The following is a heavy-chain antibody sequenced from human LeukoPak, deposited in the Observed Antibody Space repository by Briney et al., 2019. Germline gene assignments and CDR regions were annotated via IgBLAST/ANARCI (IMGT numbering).Heavy chain of an antibody. V-gene: IGHV3-30*02. CDR1: GFTFSSYG. Sequence: PGGSLRLSCAASGFTFSSYGMHWVRQAPGKGLEWVAFIRYDGSNKYYADSVKSRSTISRDDSKNTLYLQMNSLRAEDTAVYYCAKDLSGNEAIDYWGQGTLVTVSS. CDR2: IRYDGSNK. J-gene: IGHJ4*02. CDR3: AKDLSGNEAIDY. D-gene: IGHD4-23*01.